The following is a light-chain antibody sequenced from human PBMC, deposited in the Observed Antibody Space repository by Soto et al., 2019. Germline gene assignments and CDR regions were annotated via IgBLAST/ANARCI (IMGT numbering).Light chain of an antibody. CDR2: AAS. V-gene: IGKV3-20*01. CDR1: QSVSSSY. J-gene: IGKJ3*01. Sequence: DIVLTQSPGTLSLFPGERATLSCRASQSVSSSYLAWYQQKPGQAPRLLIYAASSRATGIPDRFSGSGSGTDFTLTISRLEPEDFAVYYCQQYGSSHLTFGPGTKVDIK. CDR3: QQYGSSHLT.